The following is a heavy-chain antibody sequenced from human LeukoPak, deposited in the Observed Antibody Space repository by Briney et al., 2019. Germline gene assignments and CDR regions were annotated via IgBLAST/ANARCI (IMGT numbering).Heavy chain of an antibody. CDR1: GGSITSGGHY. D-gene: IGHD3-16*01. CDR2: IYYSGST. CDR3: ARDLRARDDYNGGFSFDY. J-gene: IGHJ4*02. Sequence: SETLSLTCTVSGGSITSGGHYWSLIRQHPGKGLEWIGYIYYSGSTYYNPSLKSRITISVDTSKNQFSLKLSSVTAADTSVYYCARDLRARDDYNGGFSFDYWGQGTLVTVSS. V-gene: IGHV4-31*03.